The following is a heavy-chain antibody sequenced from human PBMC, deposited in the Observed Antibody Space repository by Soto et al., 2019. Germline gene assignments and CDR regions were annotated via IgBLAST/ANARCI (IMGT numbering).Heavy chain of an antibody. CDR1: GGSFSGYY. Sequence: SETLSLTCAVYGGSFSGYYWSWIRQPPGKGLEWIGEINHSGSTNYNPSLKSRVTISVDTSKNQFSLKLSSVTAADTAVYYCALQQLVQGPIDYWGQGTLVTVSS. D-gene: IGHD6-6*01. CDR3: ALQQLVQGPIDY. CDR2: INHSGST. J-gene: IGHJ4*02. V-gene: IGHV4-34*01.